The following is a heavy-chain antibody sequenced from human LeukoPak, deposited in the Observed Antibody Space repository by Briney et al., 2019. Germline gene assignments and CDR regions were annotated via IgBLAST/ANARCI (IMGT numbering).Heavy chain of an antibody. V-gene: IGHV4-34*01. J-gene: IGHJ6*03. CDR3: ARARGYGEYYYYMDV. Sequence: SETLSLTCAVYGGSFSGYYWSWIRQPPGKGLEWIGEINHSGSTNYNPSLKSRVTISVDTSKNQFSLKLSSVTAADTAVYYCARARGYGEYYYYMDVWGKGTTVTVSS. D-gene: IGHD4-17*01. CDR1: GGSFSGYY. CDR2: INHSGST.